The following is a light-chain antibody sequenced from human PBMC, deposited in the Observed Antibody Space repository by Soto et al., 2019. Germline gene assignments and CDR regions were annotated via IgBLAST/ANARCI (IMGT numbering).Light chain of an antibody. J-gene: IGKJ2*01. CDR2: DAS. CDR1: QSVSSY. CDR3: QQYGRSPYT. V-gene: IGKV3-20*01. Sequence: EIVMTQSPATLSVSPGERATLSCRASQSVSSYLAWYQQKPGQAPRLLIYDASNRATGIPARFSGSGSGTDFTLTISRLESEDFAVYYCQQYGRSPYTFGQGTKVDIK.